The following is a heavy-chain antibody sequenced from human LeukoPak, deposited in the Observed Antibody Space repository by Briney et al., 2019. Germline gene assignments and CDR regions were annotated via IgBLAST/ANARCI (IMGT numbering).Heavy chain of an antibody. CDR2: INTNTGNP. Sequence: ASVKVSCKASGYTFTSYAMNWVRQAPGQGLEWMGWINTNTGNPTYAQGFTGRFVFSLDTSVSTAYLQISSLKAEDTAVYYCARGYGSGSYYKSTQVPATDNTLDYWGQGTLVTVSS. CDR1: GYTFTSYA. J-gene: IGHJ4*02. V-gene: IGHV7-4-1*02. CDR3: ARGYGSGSYYKSTQVPATDNTLDY. D-gene: IGHD3-10*01.